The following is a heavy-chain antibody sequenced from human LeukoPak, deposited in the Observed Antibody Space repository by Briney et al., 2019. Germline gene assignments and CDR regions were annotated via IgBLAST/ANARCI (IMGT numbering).Heavy chain of an antibody. D-gene: IGHD3-10*01. V-gene: IGHV1-69*06. J-gene: IGHJ6*04. CDR3: ARESHRYGSGERYYYYGMDV. CDR2: IIPIFGTA. Sequence: SVKVSCKASGGTFSSYAISWVRQAPGQGLEWMGGIIPIFGTANYAQKFQGRVTITADKSTSTAYMELSSLRSEDTAVYYCARESHRYGSGERYYYYGMDVWGKGTTVTVSS. CDR1: GGTFSSYA.